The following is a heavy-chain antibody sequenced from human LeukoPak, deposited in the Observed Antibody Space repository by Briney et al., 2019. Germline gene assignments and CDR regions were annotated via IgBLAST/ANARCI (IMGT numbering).Heavy chain of an antibody. J-gene: IGHJ4*02. V-gene: IGHV3-9*01. CDR3: AKDNRRHYTSGPNPDSLH. D-gene: IGHD6-19*01. Sequence: GGSLRLSCAASGFTFDDYAMHWVRQPPGKGLEWVSGISWNSGSIDYADSVKGLFTISRDNAKNSLYLQMNSLRVEDTAFYYCAKDNRRHYTSGPNPDSLHWGQGALVTVSS. CDR1: GFTFDDYA. CDR2: ISWNSGSI.